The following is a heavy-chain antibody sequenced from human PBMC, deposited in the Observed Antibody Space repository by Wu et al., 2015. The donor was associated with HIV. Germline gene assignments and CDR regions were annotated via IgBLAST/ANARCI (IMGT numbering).Heavy chain of an antibody. CDR1: GYTFTNYY. Sequence: QVQLVQSGAEVKKPGASVKISCKSSGYTFTNYYVHWVRQVPGQGFVWMGIINPIGGSPRYAQRFQGRVTMTSDTSTSTVYMDLSSLRSEDTAVYYCARIDSSSWYVSYWGQGTLVTVSS. CDR3: ARIDSSSWYVSY. J-gene: IGHJ4*02. CDR2: INPIGGSP. D-gene: IGHD6-13*01. V-gene: IGHV1-46*01.